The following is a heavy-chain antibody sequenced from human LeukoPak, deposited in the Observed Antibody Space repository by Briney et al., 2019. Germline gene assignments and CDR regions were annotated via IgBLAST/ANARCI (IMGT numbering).Heavy chain of an antibody. Sequence: GESLKISCKGSGYSFTTYWLVWVRQMPGKGLEWMAIINPGGSDTRYSPSFQGQVTISADKSISTVYLQWGSLKASDTAMYYCARQPGAGWFDPWGQGTLVTVSS. CDR3: ARQPGAGWFDP. CDR2: INPGGSDT. D-gene: IGHD3-10*01. V-gene: IGHV5-51*01. J-gene: IGHJ5*02. CDR1: GYSFTTYW.